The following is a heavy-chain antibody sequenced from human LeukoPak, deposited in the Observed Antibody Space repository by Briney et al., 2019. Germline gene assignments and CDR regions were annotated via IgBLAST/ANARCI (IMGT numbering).Heavy chain of an antibody. CDR2: ISYDGSNK. Sequence: SGGSLRLSCAASGFTFSSYGMHWVRQAPGKGLEWVAVISYDGSNKYYADSVKGRFTISRDNSKNTLYLQMNSLRAEDTAVYYCAKPVAGTFAFDYWGQGTLVTVSS. D-gene: IGHD6-19*01. V-gene: IGHV3-30*18. CDR3: AKPVAGTFAFDY. J-gene: IGHJ4*02. CDR1: GFTFSSYG.